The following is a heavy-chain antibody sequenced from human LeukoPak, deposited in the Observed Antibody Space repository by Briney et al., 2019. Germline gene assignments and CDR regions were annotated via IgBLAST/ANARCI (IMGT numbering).Heavy chain of an antibody. CDR1: GGSISSYY. CDR3: ARERYSSGPDY. V-gene: IGHV4-59*01. Sequence: PSETLSLTCTVSGGSISSYYWSWIRQPPGKGLEWIGYIYYSGSTNYNPSLKSRVTISVDTSKNQFSLKLSPVTAADTAVYYCARERYSSGPDYWGQGTLVTVSS. J-gene: IGHJ4*02. CDR2: IYYSGST. D-gene: IGHD6-19*01.